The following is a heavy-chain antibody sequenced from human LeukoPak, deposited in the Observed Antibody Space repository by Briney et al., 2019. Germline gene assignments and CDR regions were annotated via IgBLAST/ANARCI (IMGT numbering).Heavy chain of an antibody. CDR3: ARLLGEARNWYFDL. V-gene: IGHV3-30*04. CDR1: GFTFSSYA. Sequence: GGSLRLSCAASGFTFSSYAMHWVRQAPGKGLEWVAVISYDGSNKYYADSVKGRFTISRDNSKNTLYLQMNSLRAEDTAVYYCARLLGEARNWYFDLWGRGTLVTVSS. D-gene: IGHD3-16*01. J-gene: IGHJ2*01. CDR2: ISYDGSNK.